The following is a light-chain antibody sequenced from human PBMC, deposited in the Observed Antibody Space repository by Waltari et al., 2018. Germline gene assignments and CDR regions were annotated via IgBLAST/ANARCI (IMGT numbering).Light chain of an antibody. CDR2: DAS. CDR3: QQSDNLLYT. J-gene: IGKJ2*01. CDR1: QDISNS. V-gene: IGKV1-33*01. Sequence: DMQLTQSPSSLSASVGDRVTITCQASQDISNSLNWYQQKPGKAPQLLIYDASNLKTGVPSRFSGSGSGTDFSFSISSLQPEDIATYYCQQSDNLLYTFGRRTKLEIK.